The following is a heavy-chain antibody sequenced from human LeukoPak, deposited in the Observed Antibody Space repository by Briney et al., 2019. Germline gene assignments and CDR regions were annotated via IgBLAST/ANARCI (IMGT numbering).Heavy chain of an antibody. Sequence: ASVKVSCKASGYTFTGYYMHWVRRAPGQGLEWMGRINPNSGGTNYAQKFQGRVTMTGDTSISTAYMELSRLRSDDTAVYYCARDPRWLQGYFQHWGQGTLVTVSS. D-gene: IGHD5-24*01. CDR3: ARDPRWLQGYFQH. CDR2: INPNSGGT. J-gene: IGHJ1*01. V-gene: IGHV1-2*06. CDR1: GYTFTGYY.